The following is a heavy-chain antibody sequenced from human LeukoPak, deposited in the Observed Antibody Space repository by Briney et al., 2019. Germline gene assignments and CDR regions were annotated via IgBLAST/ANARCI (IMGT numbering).Heavy chain of an antibody. J-gene: IGHJ4*02. CDR2: IYYTET. D-gene: IGHD7-27*01. CDR3: ATRKLGNNY. V-gene: IGHV4-59*02. Sequence: SETLSLTCTVSGGSVSNYYWSWIRQSPGKGLEWIGYIYYTETSYNPSLKSRVTISADTSKNQFSLKLYSVTAADTAVYYCATRKLGNNYWGQGTLVTVSS. CDR1: GGSVSNYY.